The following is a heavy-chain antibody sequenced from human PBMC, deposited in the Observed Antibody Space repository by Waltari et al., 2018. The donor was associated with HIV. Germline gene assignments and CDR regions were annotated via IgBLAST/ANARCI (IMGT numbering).Heavy chain of an antibody. CDR2: ISSSASYT. J-gene: IGHJ4*02. CDR1: GLTFGRYT. D-gene: IGHD1-26*01. CDR3: ARGDSERYTPGGGY. V-gene: IGHV3-21*02. Sequence: EVQLVESGGGRVKPGGPLRLSCAASGLTFGRYTLNWVRQAPGKGLQWISSISSSASYTYYADPVKGRFTISRDNAKNSLHLQMNSLRAEDTAVYYCARGDSERYTPGGGYWGQGALVTVSS.